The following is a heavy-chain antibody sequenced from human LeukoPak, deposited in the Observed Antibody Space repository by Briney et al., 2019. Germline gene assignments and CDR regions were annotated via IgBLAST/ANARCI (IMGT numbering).Heavy chain of an antibody. Sequence: GGSLRLSCAASGFTFSSYWMSWVRRAPGKGLEWVANIKQDGSEKYYVDSVKGRFTISRDNAKNSLYLQMNSLRAEDTAVYYCARETSAFWSGYFDYWGQGTLVTVSS. D-gene: IGHD3-3*01. CDR2: IKQDGSEK. CDR3: ARETSAFWSGYFDY. V-gene: IGHV3-7*01. CDR1: GFTFSSYW. J-gene: IGHJ4*02.